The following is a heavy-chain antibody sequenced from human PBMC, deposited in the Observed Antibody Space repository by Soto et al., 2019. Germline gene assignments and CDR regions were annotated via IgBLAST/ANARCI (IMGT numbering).Heavy chain of an antibody. CDR1: GGSISSGDYY. Sequence: SETLSLTCTVSGGSISSGDYYWSWIRQPPGKGLEWIGYIYYSGSTYYNPSLKSRVTISVDTSKNQFSLKLSSVTAADTAVYYCAREGMAARAFDYWGQGTLVTVS. V-gene: IGHV4-30-4*01. J-gene: IGHJ4*02. CDR2: IYYSGST. CDR3: AREGMAARAFDY. D-gene: IGHD6-6*01.